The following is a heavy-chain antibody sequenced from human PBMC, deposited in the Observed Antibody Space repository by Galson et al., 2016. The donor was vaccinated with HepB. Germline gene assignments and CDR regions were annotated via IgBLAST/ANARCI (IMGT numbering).Heavy chain of an antibody. D-gene: IGHD6-19*01. CDR1: GFISGNFA. J-gene: IGHJ4*02. CDR3: VKGPVASGRMPIDY. V-gene: IGHV3-23*01. CDR2: MSASGGT. Sequence: SLRLSCAASGFISGNFAMSWVRQAPGKGLEWVSSMSASGGTFYADSVQGRFTISRDNFKNMVYLQQNSWRAEDTALYYCVKGPVASGRMPIDYWGQGTLVIVSP.